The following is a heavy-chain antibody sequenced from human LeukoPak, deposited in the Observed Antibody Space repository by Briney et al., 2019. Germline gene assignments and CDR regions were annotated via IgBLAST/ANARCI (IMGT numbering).Heavy chain of an antibody. CDR1: GYSISSGYY. J-gene: IGHJ3*02. Sequence: PSETLSLTCTVSGYSISSGYYWGWIRQPPGEGLEWIAYIHNSGSTNYNPSLKSRATIAVDTSKNQFSLKLSSVTAADTAMYYCVRDWEGFNFDIWGQGTVVTVSS. V-gene: IGHV4-61*01. D-gene: IGHD1-26*01. CDR2: IHNSGST. CDR3: VRDWEGFNFDI.